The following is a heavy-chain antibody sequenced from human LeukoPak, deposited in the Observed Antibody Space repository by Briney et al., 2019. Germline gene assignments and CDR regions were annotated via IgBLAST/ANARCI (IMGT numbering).Heavy chain of an antibody. CDR1: GGTFSSYA. V-gene: IGHV1-69*05. J-gene: IGHJ6*03. CDR2: IIPIFGTA. D-gene: IGHD3-16*01. Sequence: SVKVSCKASGGTFSSYAISWVRQAPGQGLEWMGGIIPIFGTANYAQKFQGRVTITTDESTSTAYMELSSLRSEDTAVYYCARDSGVMRSGAALGHYYYMDVWGKGTTVTVSS. CDR3: ARDSGVMRSGAALGHYYYMDV.